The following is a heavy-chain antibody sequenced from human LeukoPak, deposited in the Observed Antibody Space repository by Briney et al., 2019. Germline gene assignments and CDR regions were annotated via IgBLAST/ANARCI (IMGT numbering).Heavy chain of an antibody. CDR1: GYTLTELS. Sequence: RASVKVSCKVSGYTLTELSMHWVRQAPGKGLEWMGGFDPEDGETIYAQKFQGRVTMTEDTSTDTAYMELSSLRSEDTAVYYCATVFGGSYAWDYWGQGTLVTVSS. V-gene: IGHV1-24*01. CDR3: ATVFGGSYAWDY. D-gene: IGHD1-26*01. J-gene: IGHJ4*02. CDR2: FDPEDGET.